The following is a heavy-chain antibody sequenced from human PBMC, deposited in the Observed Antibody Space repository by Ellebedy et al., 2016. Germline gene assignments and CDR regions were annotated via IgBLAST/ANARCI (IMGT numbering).Heavy chain of an antibody. J-gene: IGHJ4*02. CDR1: GGSISYYY. CDR3: ARALGDTTLAYFDY. CDR2: IYISGST. D-gene: IGHD1-26*01. V-gene: IGHV4-4*07. Sequence: SETLSLXCTVSGGSISYYYWSWIRQPAGKGLEWIGRIYISGSTNYNPSLRSRVTMSVDTSKNQFSLKLSSETAADTAVYYCARALGDTTLAYFDYWGQGTLVTVSS.